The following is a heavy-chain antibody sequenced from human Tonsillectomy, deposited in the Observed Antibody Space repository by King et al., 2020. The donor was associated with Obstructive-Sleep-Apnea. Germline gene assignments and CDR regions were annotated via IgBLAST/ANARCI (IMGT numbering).Heavy chain of an antibody. Sequence: VQLVESGAEVKKPGESLRISCKGSGYSFTSYWISWVHQMPGKGLEWMGRIDPSDSYIDYSPSFQGHVTISVDKSISTAYLKWNSLKASDTAIYFCTRLDDDYKSPWDYWGQGTLVTVSS. D-gene: IGHD5-24*01. CDR1: GYSFTSYW. CDR3: TRLDDDYKSPWDY. V-gene: IGHV5-10-1*03. CDR2: IDPSDSYI. J-gene: IGHJ4*02.